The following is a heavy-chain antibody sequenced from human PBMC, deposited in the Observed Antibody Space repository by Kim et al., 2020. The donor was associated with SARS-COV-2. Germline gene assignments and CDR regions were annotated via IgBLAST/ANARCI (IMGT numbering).Heavy chain of an antibody. D-gene: IGHD6-6*01. CDR1: GGSISSSSYY. V-gene: IGHV4-39*01. J-gene: IGHJ5*02. CDR3: ARRGRAARPAYWFDP. CDR2: IYYSGST. Sequence: SETLSLTCTVSGGSISSSSYYWGWIRQPPGKGLEWIGSIYYSGSTYYNPSLKIRFTISVDTPKNQFSLKLSSVTAADTAVYYCARRGRAARPAYWFDPWGQETLVTVSS.